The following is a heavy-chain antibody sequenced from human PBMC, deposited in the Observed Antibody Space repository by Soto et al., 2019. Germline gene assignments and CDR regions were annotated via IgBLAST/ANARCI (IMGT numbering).Heavy chain of an antibody. CDR3: AREKGYISGPKNFDS. J-gene: IGHJ4*02. V-gene: IGHV4-30-4*01. CDR2: IYDSGSS. Sequence: SETLSLTCTASGGTVSSGDYFWSWIRQPPGKGLEWIGYIYDSGSSYYNPSLKSRVTMSVDTSKNQFSLKLRSVTAADTAMYYCAREKGYISGPKNFDSWGQGTLVTVSS. D-gene: IGHD5-12*01. CDR1: GGTVSSGDYF.